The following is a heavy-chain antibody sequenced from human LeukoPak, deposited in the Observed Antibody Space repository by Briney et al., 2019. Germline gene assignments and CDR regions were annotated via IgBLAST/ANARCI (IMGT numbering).Heavy chain of an antibody. CDR1: GFTFSTYS. CDR3: ARDGGWYGGGNFDY. D-gene: IGHD6-19*01. V-gene: IGHV3-48*04. CDR2: ISSRGDI. Sequence: HTGGSLRLSCAASGFTFSTYSMNWVRQAPGKGLEWVSYISSRGDIYYADSVKGRFTSRDNAKNSLYLQMNSLRVEDTAVYYCARDGGWYGGGNFDYWGQGTLVTVSS. J-gene: IGHJ4*02.